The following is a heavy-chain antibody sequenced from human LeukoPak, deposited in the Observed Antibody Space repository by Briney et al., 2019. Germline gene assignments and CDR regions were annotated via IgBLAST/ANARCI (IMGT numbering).Heavy chain of an antibody. V-gene: IGHV3-30*02. CDR2: VRNDGSNE. Sequence: GGSLRLSCAASGFVLSDYGINGVRQAQGKGLGGGAFVRNDGSNEYYVGSVKGRFTISRDKPKNTLYLQMNSLRAEDTAVYSCAKESDSGYHSEGPKTWGLGTLVTVSS. D-gene: IGHD5-12*01. J-gene: IGHJ5*02. CDR3: AKESDSGYHSEGPKT. CDR1: GFVLSDYG.